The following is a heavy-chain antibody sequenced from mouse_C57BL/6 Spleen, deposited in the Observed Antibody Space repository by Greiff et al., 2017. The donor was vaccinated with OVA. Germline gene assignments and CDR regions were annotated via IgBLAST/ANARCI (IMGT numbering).Heavy chain of an antibody. J-gene: IGHJ3*01. Sequence: EVHLVESGGGLVQPGGSLKLSCAASGFTFSDYYMYWVRQTPEKRLEWVAYISNGGGSTYYPDTVKGRFTISRDNAKNTLYLQMSRLKSEDTAMYYCARQYYGSSYGFAYWGQGTLVTVSA. CDR1: GFTFSDYY. CDR2: ISNGGGST. V-gene: IGHV5-12*01. CDR3: ARQYYGSSYGFAY. D-gene: IGHD1-1*01.